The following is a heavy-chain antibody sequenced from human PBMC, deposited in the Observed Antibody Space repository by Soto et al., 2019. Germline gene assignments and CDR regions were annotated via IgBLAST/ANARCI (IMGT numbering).Heavy chain of an antibody. J-gene: IGHJ3*02. V-gene: IGHV3-7*04. CDR3: ARGDYYDTSGPFSDAFDI. Sequence: GGSLRLSCAASGFTFNTYWMSWVRQAPGKGLEWVANIKPDGSEKWYVDTVKGRITISRDNAKNLLYLQMNILRAEDTALYFCARGDYYDTSGPFSDAFDIWGQGTMVTVSS. CDR1: GFTFNTYW. CDR2: IKPDGSEK. D-gene: IGHD3-22*01.